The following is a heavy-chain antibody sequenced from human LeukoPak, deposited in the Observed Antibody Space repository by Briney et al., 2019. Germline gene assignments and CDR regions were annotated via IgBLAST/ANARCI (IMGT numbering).Heavy chain of an antibody. Sequence: PSETLSLTCAVYGGSLSGYYWSWVPQPPGKGLEWIGEINHSGSTNYNPSIPTRDTISVHTSKHQFSLKLSSVPAAGTAVYYCARMGFEVRYYYDSSGPYYYYYMDVWGKGTTVTVSS. CDR2: INHSGST. D-gene: IGHD3-22*01. CDR3: ARMGFEVRYYYDSSGPYYYYYMDV. CDR1: GGSLSGYY. V-gene: IGHV4-34*01. J-gene: IGHJ6*03.